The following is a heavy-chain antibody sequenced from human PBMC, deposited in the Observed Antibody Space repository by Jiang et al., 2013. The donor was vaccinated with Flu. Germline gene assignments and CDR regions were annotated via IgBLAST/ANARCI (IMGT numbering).Heavy chain of an antibody. D-gene: IGHD6-13*01. CDR2: ISAYNGNT. CDR3: ARRGSSSWYPPYYYYGMDV. CDR1: GFTFTSSA. V-gene: IGHV1-18*01. Sequence: SVKVSCKASGFTFTSSAVQWVRQAPGQGLEWMGWISAYNGNTNYAQKLQGRVTMTTDTSTSTAYMELRSLRSDDTAVYYCARRGSSSWYPPYYYYGMDVWGQGTTVTVSS. J-gene: IGHJ6*02.